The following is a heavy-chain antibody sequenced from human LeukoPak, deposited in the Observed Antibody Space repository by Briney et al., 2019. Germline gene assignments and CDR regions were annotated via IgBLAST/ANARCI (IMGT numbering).Heavy chain of an antibody. CDR3: ACRKYYSTWSDP. CDR1: GYDFPTYW. J-gene: IGHJ5*02. D-gene: IGHD3-10*01. V-gene: IGHV5-51*01. CDR2: IYPADSTT. Sequence: PGESLKISCKGFGYDFPTYWIGWVRQVPGEGLEWMGIIYPADSTTHYSRSFQGQVTISVDKSISTAYLQWSSLKASDTAMYYCACRKYYSTWSDPWGQGTLVTV.